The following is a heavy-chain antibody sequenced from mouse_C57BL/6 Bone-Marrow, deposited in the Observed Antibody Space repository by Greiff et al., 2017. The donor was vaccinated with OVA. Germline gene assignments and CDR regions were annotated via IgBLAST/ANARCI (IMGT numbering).Heavy chain of an antibody. Sequence: EVKVEESGGGLVKPGGSLKLSCAASGFTFSSYTMSWVRQTPEKRLEWVATISGGGGNTYYPDSVKGRFTISRDNAKNTLYLQMSSLRSEDTALYYCASARRGYFDVWGTGTTVTVSS. J-gene: IGHJ1*03. CDR3: ASARRGYFDV. CDR2: ISGGGGNT. CDR1: GFTFSSYT. V-gene: IGHV5-9*01.